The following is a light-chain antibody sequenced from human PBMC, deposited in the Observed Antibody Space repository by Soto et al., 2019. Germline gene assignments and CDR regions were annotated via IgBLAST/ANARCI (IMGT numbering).Light chain of an antibody. J-gene: IGLJ3*02. CDR2: STN. Sequence: QTVVTQEPSFSVSPGGTVTLTCGLSSGSVSTSYYPSWYQQTPGQPPRTLIYSTNTRSSGVPDRFSGSILGNKAALTITGAQADDESDYCCALSMGIGSWVFGGGTKVTVL. CDR1: SGSVSTSYY. V-gene: IGLV8-61*01. CDR3: ALSMGIGSWV.